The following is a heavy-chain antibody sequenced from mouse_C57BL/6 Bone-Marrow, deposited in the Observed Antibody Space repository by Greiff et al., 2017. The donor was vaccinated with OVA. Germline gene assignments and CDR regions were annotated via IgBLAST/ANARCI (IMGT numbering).Heavy chain of an antibody. CDR2: ISSGGSYT. V-gene: IGHV5-6*01. Sequence: EVQGVESGGDLVKPGGSLKLSCAASGFTFSSYGMSWVRQTPDKRLEWVATISSGGSYTYYPDSVKGRFTISREKAKNTLYLQMSSLKSEDTAMYYCARHGTYDFDYWGQGTTLTVSS. CDR1: GFTFSSYG. CDR3: ARHGTYDFDY. J-gene: IGHJ2*01. D-gene: IGHD2-14*01.